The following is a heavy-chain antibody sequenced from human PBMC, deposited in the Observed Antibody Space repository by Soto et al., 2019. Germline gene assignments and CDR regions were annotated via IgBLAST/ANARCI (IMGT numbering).Heavy chain of an antibody. CDR1: GGSISSGGYY. CDR2: IYYSGST. D-gene: IGHD3-22*01. J-gene: IGHJ5*02. V-gene: IGHV4-31*03. Sequence: SETLSLTCTVSGGSISSGGYYWSWIRQHPGKGLEWIGYIYYSGSTYYNPSLKSRVTISVDTSKNQLSLKLSSVTAADTAVYYCARGRITMIVVVLDPWGQGTLVTV. CDR3: ARGRITMIVVVLDP.